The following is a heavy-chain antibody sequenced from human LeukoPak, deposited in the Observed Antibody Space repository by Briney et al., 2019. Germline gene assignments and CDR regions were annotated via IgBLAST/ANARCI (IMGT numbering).Heavy chain of an antibody. V-gene: IGHV3-30-3*01. Sequence: GTSLRLSCAASGFTFSSYAMHWVRQAPGKGLEWVAVISYDGSSKYFADSVKGRFTISRDTSKKTLYLQMNSLRAEDTAVYYCARANRPFHSSGWYKDYWGQGTLVTVSS. CDR3: ARANRPFHSSGWYKDY. J-gene: IGHJ4*02. CDR2: ISYDGSSK. D-gene: IGHD6-19*01. CDR1: GFTFSSYA.